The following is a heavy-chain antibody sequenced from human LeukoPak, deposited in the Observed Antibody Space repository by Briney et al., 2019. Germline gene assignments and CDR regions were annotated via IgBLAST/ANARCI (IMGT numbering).Heavy chain of an antibody. D-gene: IGHD6-19*01. CDR1: GFIFSNYA. CDR2: ISGRSDNT. J-gene: IGHJ4*02. Sequence: GASLRLSCAASGFIFSNYAMYWVRQAPGKGLEWVSAISGRSDNTYYADSVKGRFTLSRDSSKNTLYLQMNSLRAEDTAVYYCAAQWLVQGYWGQGTLVTVSS. CDR3: AAQWLVQGY. V-gene: IGHV3-23*01.